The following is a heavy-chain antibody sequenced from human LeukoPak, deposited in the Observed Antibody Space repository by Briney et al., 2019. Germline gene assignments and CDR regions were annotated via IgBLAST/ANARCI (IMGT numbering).Heavy chain of an antibody. J-gene: IGHJ4*02. CDR2: ISNKSSYI. Sequence: GGSLSLSCAASGFTFSSYSMNWARHAPGEGLEWVSSISNKSSYIYYADSVKGRFTITRDNDKNSLYLQMNSLRAEDTAVYYCARDQVLWISGGDYWGQGTLVTVSS. D-gene: IGHD3-16*01. CDR3: ARDQVLWISGGDY. V-gene: IGHV3-21*01. CDR1: GFTFSSYS.